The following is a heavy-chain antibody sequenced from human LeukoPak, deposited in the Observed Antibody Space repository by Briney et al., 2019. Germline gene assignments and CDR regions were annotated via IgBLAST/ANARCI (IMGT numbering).Heavy chain of an antibody. D-gene: IGHD3-3*01. J-gene: IGHJ5*02. Sequence: GGSLRLSCAASGFTVSSNYMSWVRQAPGKGLEWVSVIYSGGSTYYADSVKGRFTISRDNSKNTLYLQMNSLRAEDTAVYYCARVFTRYHFWRGYWTVNWFDPWGQGTLVTVSS. CDR1: GFTVSSNY. V-gene: IGHV3-53*01. CDR3: ARVFTRYHFWRGYWTVNWFDP. CDR2: IYSGGST.